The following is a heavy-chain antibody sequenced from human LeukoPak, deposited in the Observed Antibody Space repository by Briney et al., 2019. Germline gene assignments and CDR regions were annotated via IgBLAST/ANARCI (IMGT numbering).Heavy chain of an antibody. J-gene: IGHJ4*02. CDR1: GFTFSNSS. CDR2: ISFSNTTI. V-gene: IGHV3-48*01. CDR3: ASGGATSFDY. D-gene: IGHD1-26*01. Sequence: GGSLRLSCAPSGFTFSNSSVNWVRQSQGRGLEWVSYISFSNTTIYYADSVKGRFTISRDKAKNSLYLQMNSLRAEDTAVYHCASGGATSFDYWGQGTLVTVSS.